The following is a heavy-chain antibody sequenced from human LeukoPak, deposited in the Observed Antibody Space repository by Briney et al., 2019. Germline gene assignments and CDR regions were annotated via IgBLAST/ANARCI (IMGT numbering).Heavy chain of an antibody. CDR1: GGSISSYY. J-gene: IGHJ4*02. Sequence: SETLSLTCTVSGGSISSYYWSWIRQPPGKGLEWIGYIYYSGSTNYNPSLKSRVTISVDTSKNQFSLKLSSVTAADTAVYYCARERVYSSSWYFDYWSQGTLVTVSS. CDR3: ARERVYSSSWYFDY. V-gene: IGHV4-59*01. D-gene: IGHD6-13*01. CDR2: IYYSGST.